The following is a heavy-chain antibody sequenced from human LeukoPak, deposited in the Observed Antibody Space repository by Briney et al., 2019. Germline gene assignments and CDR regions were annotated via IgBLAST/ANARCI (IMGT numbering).Heavy chain of an antibody. Sequence: SETLSLTCTVSGGSISSGGYYWSWIRQHPGKGLEWIGYIYYSGSTYYNPSLKSRVTISVDTSKNQFSLKLSSVTAADTAVYYCARYGGGYGSGGYYLAAFDIWGQGTMVTVSS. CDR2: IYYSGST. CDR3: ARYGGGYGSGGYYLAAFDI. CDR1: GGSISSGGYY. J-gene: IGHJ3*02. V-gene: IGHV4-31*03. D-gene: IGHD3-10*01.